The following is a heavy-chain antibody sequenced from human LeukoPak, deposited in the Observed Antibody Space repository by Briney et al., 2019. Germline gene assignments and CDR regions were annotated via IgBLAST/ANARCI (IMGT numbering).Heavy chain of an antibody. J-gene: IGHJ4*02. D-gene: IGHD1-26*01. V-gene: IGHV1-2*02. Sequence: ASVKVSCKASGYTFTSYDINWVRQAPGQGLEWLGWINPNSGGTNYAQKFQGRVTMTRDTTISTAYMELSRLRSDDTAVYYCARVVGAGPETDYWGQGTLVTVSS. CDR3: ARVVGAGPETDY. CDR1: GYTFTSYD. CDR2: INPNSGGT.